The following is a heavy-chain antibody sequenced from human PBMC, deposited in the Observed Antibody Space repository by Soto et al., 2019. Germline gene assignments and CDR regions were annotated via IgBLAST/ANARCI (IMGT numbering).Heavy chain of an antibody. D-gene: IGHD3-3*01. CDR2: IYHSGST. J-gene: IGHJ4*02. CDR1: GGSISSSNW. Sequence: QVQLQESGPGLVKPSGTLSLTCAVSGGSISSSNWWRWVRQPPGKGLEWIGGIYHSGSTNYNPSLKSRVTITVDKSKNQFALKLTSVTAADTAVYYCARSRGYDFWSGYPAFDYWGQGTLVTVSS. V-gene: IGHV4-4*02. CDR3: ARSRGYDFWSGYPAFDY.